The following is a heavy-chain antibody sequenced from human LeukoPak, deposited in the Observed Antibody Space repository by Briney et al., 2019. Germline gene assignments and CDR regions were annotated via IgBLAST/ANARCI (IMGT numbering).Heavy chain of an antibody. J-gene: IGHJ4*02. Sequence: GGSLRLSCAASGFTVSSNYMSWVRQAPGKGLEWVSVIYSGGSIYYADSVKGRFTISRDNSKNTLYLQMNSLRAEDTAVYYCARGAVAHGGFDYWGQGTLVTVSS. CDR2: IYSGGSI. D-gene: IGHD6-19*01. CDR1: GFTVSSNY. V-gene: IGHV3-66*01. CDR3: ARGAVAHGGFDY.